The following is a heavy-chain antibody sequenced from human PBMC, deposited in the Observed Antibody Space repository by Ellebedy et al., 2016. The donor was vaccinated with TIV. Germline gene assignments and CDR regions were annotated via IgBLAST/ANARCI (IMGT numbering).Heavy chain of an antibody. V-gene: IGHV3-30-3*01. CDR2: ISYDGSNK. Sequence: GESLKISCAASGFTFSSYAMHWVRQAPGKGLEWVAVISYDGSNKYYADSVKGRFTISRDNSKNTLYLQMNSLRAEDTAVYYCARASTVTNRGSFDYWGQGTLVTVSS. D-gene: IGHD4-17*01. CDR1: GFTFSSYA. CDR3: ARASTVTNRGSFDY. J-gene: IGHJ4*02.